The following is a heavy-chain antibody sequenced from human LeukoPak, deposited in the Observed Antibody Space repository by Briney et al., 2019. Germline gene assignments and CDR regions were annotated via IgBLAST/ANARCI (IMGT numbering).Heavy chain of an antibody. J-gene: IGHJ4*02. CDR2: LMPQYETT. V-gene: IGHV1-69*01. CDR1: GVTFSTNS. D-gene: IGHD1-14*01. CDR3: ARQMEGEPGSFDF. Sequence: SVKVSCKASGVTFSTNSFSWVRQAPGQGPEWMGGLMPQYETTFYAQSFQGRVTITADDSTSTLHMELSSLRSEDTAMYYCARQMEGEPGSFDFWGQGTLVTVSS.